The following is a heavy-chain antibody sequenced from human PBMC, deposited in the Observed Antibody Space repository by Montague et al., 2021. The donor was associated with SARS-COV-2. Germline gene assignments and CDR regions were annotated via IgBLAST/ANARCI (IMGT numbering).Heavy chain of an antibody. J-gene: IGHJ4*02. CDR1: GGSFSGYY. V-gene: IGHV4-34*01. D-gene: IGHD2-8*01. Sequence: SETLSLTCAVYGGSFSGYYWSWIRQHPGKGLEWIGEINHSGSTNYNPSLKSQVTISVDTSKNQFSLKLSSVTAADTAVYYCARANGYYFDYWGQGTLVTVSS. CDR3: ARANGYYFDY. CDR2: INHSGST.